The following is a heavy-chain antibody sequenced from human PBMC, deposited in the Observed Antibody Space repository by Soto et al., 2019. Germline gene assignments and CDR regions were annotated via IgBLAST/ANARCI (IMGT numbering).Heavy chain of an antibody. D-gene: IGHD3-22*01. V-gene: IGHV4-30-4*01. CDR3: ARLYWSYYASSGYLDQ. CDR2: IYFTGTT. J-gene: IGHJ4*02. CDR1: NGSISNGDYY. Sequence: QVQLQESGPGLVRPSETLSLTCTVSNGSISNGDYYWIWVRQPPGKGLESIGYIYFTGTTYYNPYLQSRLSISVDRSKNQMSLRLTSVTAADTAVYYCARLYWSYYASSGYLDQWGQGTLVTVSS.